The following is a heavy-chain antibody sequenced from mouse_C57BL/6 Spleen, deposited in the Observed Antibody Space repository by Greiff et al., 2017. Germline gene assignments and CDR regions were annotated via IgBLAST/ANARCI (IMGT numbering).Heavy chain of an antibody. CDR2: INPYNGGT. V-gene: IGHV1-19*01. Sequence: EVQLQESGPVLVKPGASVKMSCKASGYTFTDYYMNWVKQSHGKSLEWIGVINPYNGGTSYNQKFKGKATLTVDKSSSTAYMQLSSLTYEDSAVYYCASLTAQAYAMDDWGQGTSVTVSS. D-gene: IGHD3-2*02. J-gene: IGHJ4*01. CDR1: GYTFTDYY. CDR3: ASLTAQAYAMDD.